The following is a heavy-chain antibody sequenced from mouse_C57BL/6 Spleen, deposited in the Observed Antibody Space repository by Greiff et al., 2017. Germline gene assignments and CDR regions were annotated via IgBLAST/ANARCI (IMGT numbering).Heavy chain of an antibody. CDR1: GYTFTDYY. J-gene: IGHJ2*01. CDR2: INPYNGGT. Sequence: EVQLQQSGPVLVKPGASVKMSCKASGYTFTDYYMNWVKQSHGKSLEWIGVINPYNGGTSYNQKFKGKATLTVDKSSSAAYMELNSLTSEDSAVYYCTRGGYDEGGCCDYWGQGTTLTVSS. D-gene: IGHD2-2*01. CDR3: TRGGYDEGGCCDY. V-gene: IGHV1-19*01.